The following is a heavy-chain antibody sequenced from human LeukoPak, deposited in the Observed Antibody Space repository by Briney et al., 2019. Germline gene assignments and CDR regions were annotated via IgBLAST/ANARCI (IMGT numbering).Heavy chain of an antibody. CDR1: GFPFSSYG. CDR2: ISNDGTRK. CDR3: AKDLTELTLALNC. D-gene: IGHD3-9*01. Sequence: GGSLKLSCAASGFPFSSYGMAWVRQAPGKGLEWMAVISNDGTRKYYADSVKGRFTISRDNSKNTLYLQMNSLRVEDMAVYYCAKDLTELTLALNCWGQGTLVTVSS. J-gene: IGHJ4*02. V-gene: IGHV3-30*18.